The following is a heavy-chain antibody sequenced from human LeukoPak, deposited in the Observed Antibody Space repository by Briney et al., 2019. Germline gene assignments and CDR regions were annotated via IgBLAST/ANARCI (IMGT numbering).Heavy chain of an antibody. CDR2: MNPNSGNT. J-gene: IGHJ3*02. CDR1: GYTFTSYD. CDR3: ATDLVTIFGVAHDAFDI. Sequence: ASVKVSCKASGYTFTSYDINWVRQATGQGLEWMGWMNPNSGNTGYAQKFQGRVTMTEDTSTDTACMELSSLRSEDTAVYYCATDLVTIFGVAHDAFDIWGQGTMVTVSS. D-gene: IGHD3-3*01. V-gene: IGHV1-8*02.